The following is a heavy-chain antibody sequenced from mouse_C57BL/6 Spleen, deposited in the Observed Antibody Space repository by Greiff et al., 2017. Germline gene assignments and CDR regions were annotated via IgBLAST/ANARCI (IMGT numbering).Heavy chain of an antibody. V-gene: IGHV1-55*01. D-gene: IGHD1-1*01. CDR1: GYTFTSYW. CDR2: IYPGSGST. Sequence: QVQLQQSGAELVKPGASVKMSCKASGYTFTSYWITWVKQRPGQGLEWIGDIYPGSGSTNYNEKFKSKATLTVDTSSSTAYMQLSSLTSEDSAVYYCARCELLRYPGAYWGQGTLVTVSA. J-gene: IGHJ3*01. CDR3: ARCELLRYPGAY.